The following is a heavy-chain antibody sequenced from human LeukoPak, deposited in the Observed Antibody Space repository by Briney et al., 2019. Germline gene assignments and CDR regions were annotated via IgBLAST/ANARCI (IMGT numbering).Heavy chain of an antibody. CDR3: ARDIPHYDFWSGYSRSDAFDI. V-gene: IGHV4-59*01. J-gene: IGHJ3*02. D-gene: IGHD3-3*01. CDR1: SGSYSDYY. CDR2: IYYSGST. Sequence: SETLSLTCAVYSGSYSDYYCSSTRQPPGKGLEWIGYIYYSGSTNYNPSLKSRVTISVDTSKNQFSLKLSSVTAADTAVYYCARDIPHYDFWSGYSRSDAFDIWGQGTMVTVSS.